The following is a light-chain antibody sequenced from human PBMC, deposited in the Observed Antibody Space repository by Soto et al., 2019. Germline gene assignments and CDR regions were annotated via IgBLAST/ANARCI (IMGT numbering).Light chain of an antibody. CDR1: QSVGSSY. J-gene: IGKJ2*01. CDR2: GVS. Sequence: EIVLTQSPGTLSLSPGERATLSCRASQSVGSSYLAWFQQKPGQAPRLLIYGVSTRATGIPDRFSGSGSGTDFILTISRLEPEDFAVYYCQQYGSSPRTFGRGTKVDIK. V-gene: IGKV3-20*01. CDR3: QQYGSSPRT.